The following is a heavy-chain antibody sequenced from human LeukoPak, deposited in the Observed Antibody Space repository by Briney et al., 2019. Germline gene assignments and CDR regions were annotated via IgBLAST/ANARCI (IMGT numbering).Heavy chain of an antibody. V-gene: IGHV4-34*01. D-gene: IGHD5-24*01. J-gene: IGHJ5*02. CDR3: AGRIYNPPLGS. CDR1: GGSFSGYY. Sequence: SETLSLTCAVYGGSFSGYYWSWIRQPPGKGLEWSGEINHSGSTNYNPSLKSRVTISVDTSKDQFSLKLSSVTAADTAVYYCAGRIYNPPLGSWGQGTLVTVPS. CDR2: INHSGST.